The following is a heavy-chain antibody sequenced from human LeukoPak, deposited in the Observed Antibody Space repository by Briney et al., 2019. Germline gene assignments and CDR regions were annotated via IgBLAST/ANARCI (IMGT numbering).Heavy chain of an antibody. CDR2: IYPGDSDT. J-gene: IGHJ4*02. D-gene: IGHD3-10*01. CDR3: ARRHNYGSESDSFFDL. V-gene: IGHV5-51*01. CDR1: AYNFFSYW. Sequence: GESLQISCKGSAYNFFSYWIAWVRHMPRKGLEWMGTIYPGDSDTRYSPSFEGQVTISADRTTTTAYLQWSSLKASDTAIYYCARRHNYGSESDSFFDLWGQGTLVTVSS.